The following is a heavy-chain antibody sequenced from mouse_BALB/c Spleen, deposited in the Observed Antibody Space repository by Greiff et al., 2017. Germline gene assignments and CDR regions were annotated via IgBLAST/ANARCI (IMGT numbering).Heavy chain of an antibody. D-gene: IGHD1-2*01. J-gene: IGHJ3*01. CDR1: GFTFSSFG. Sequence: DVKLVESGGGLVQPGGSRKLSCAASGFTFSSFGMHWVRQAPEKGLEWVAYISSGSSTIYYADTVKGRFTISRDNPKNTLFLQMTSLRSEDTAMYYCERFITTGIFAYWGQGTLVTVSA. V-gene: IGHV5-17*02. CDR3: ERFITTGIFAY. CDR2: ISSGSSTI.